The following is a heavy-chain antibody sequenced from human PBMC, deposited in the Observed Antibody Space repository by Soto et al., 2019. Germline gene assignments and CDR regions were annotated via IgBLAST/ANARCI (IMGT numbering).Heavy chain of an antibody. CDR1: GFTFNSSA. CDR2: IVVGSGNT. V-gene: IGHV1-58*01. Sequence: SVKVSCKASGFTFNSSAVKWVRQARGQRLEWIGWIVVGSGNTDYAQKFRERVTITRDMSTSTAYMDLSSLRSEDTAVYYCAADKGHSYGYGTYWGQGTLVTVSS. D-gene: IGHD5-18*01. CDR3: AADKGHSYGYGTY. J-gene: IGHJ4*02.